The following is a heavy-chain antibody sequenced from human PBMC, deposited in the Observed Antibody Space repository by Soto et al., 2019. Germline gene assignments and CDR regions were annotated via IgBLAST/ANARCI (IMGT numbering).Heavy chain of an antibody. V-gene: IGHV3-9*01. CDR2: ISWNSGSI. CDR3: ARDYCSGTTCYEFDY. D-gene: IGHD2-2*01. Sequence: GGSLRLSCAASGLTFYDYAMHWVRQAPGKGLEWVSGISWNSGSIGYADSVKGRFTISITTAYLQWSSLKASDTAMYYCARDYCSGTTCYEFDYWGQGTQVTVSS. CDR1: GLTFYDYA. J-gene: IGHJ4*02.